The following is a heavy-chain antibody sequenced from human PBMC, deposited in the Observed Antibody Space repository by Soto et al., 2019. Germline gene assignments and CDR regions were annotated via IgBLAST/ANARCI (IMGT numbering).Heavy chain of an antibody. CDR1: GYTFRLYF. CDR3: VRGDFRNRFDH. CDR2: INPSGGGT. V-gene: IGHV1-46*04. J-gene: IGHJ4*02. Sequence: ASVKVSCKASGYTFRLYFIHWVRQAPGEGLEWIGTINPSGGGTDYPQKLRGRVTMTTDTSTSTVYMELSSLRSEDTALYYCVRGDFRNRFDHSGPGPLVTVSS.